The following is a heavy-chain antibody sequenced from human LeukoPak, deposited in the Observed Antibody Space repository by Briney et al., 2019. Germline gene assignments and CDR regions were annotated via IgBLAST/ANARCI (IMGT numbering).Heavy chain of an antibody. CDR2: IRSKANSYAT. D-gene: IGHD1-26*01. CDR3: TTGMVVKYYYYYYMDV. CDR1: GFTFSGSA. Sequence: PGGSLRLSCAASGFTFSGSAMHWVRQASGKGLEWVGRIRSKANSYATAYAASVKGRFTISRDDSKNTAYLQMNSLKTEDTAVYYCTTGMVVKYYYYYYMDVWGKGTTVTVSS. J-gene: IGHJ6*03. V-gene: IGHV3-73*01.